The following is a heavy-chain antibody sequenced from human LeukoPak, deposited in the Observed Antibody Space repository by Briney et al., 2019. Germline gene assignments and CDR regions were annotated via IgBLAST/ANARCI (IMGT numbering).Heavy chain of an antibody. V-gene: IGHV4-59*08. J-gene: IGHJ4*02. D-gene: IGHD3-10*01. CDR3: VRHGSSGRQITYYFDY. Sequence: PSETLSLTCTVSGGSISSYYWSWIRQPPGKGLEWIGYIYYSGSTNDNPSLKSRVTISVDTSKNQLSLKLKSVTAADTAVYYCVRHGSSGRQITYYFDYWGQGTLVTVSS. CDR2: IYYSGST. CDR1: GGSISSYY.